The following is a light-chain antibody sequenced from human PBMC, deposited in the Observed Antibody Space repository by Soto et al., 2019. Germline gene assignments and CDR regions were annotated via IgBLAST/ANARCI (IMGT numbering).Light chain of an antibody. Sequence: DIQMTQSPSSLSASVGDRVTITCRASQSISNYLNWYQQKPGKAPNFLIYGASSLQSGVPSRFSGSGSGTDFTLTISNLQPEDFATYYCQQTYSTPLFTFGPGTKVDMK. CDR2: GAS. J-gene: IGKJ3*01. CDR1: QSISNY. CDR3: QQTYSTPLFT. V-gene: IGKV1-39*01.